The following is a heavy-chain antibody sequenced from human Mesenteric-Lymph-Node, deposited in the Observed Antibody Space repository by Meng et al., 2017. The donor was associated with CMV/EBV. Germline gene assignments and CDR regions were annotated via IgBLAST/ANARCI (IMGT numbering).Heavy chain of an antibody. CDR1: GGSFGGYY. CDR3: ARAPRGRYVKFDY. D-gene: IGHD5-12*01. Sequence: CAVYGGSFGGYYWSWIRQPPGKGLGWIGEINHSGSTNYNPSLKSRVTISVDTSKNQFSLKLSSVTAADTAVYYCARAPRGRYVKFDYWGQGTLVTVSS. V-gene: IGHV4-34*01. J-gene: IGHJ4*02. CDR2: INHSGST.